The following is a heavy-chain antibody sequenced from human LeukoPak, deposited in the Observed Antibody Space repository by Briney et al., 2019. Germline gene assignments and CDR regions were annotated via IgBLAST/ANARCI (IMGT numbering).Heavy chain of an antibody. CDR1: GFTFGKYW. CDR3: ARDQYDTWSRRGNFDS. CDR2: IKLDGSEK. V-gene: IGHV3-7*03. D-gene: IGHD3-3*01. Sequence: GGSLRLSCVASGFTFGKYWMSWVRQAPGKGLEWAANIKLDGSEKNYVDSVKGRFTISRDNTKDSLYLQMNSLRVEDTAVFYCARDQYDTWSRRGNFDSWGQGTLVIVSS. J-gene: IGHJ4*02.